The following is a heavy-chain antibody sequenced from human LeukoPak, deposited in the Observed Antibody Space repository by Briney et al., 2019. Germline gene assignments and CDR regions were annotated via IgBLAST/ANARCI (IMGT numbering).Heavy chain of an antibody. CDR3: ARTSSSPSWVSLYYFDY. CDR2: IYTSGST. J-gene: IGHJ4*02. D-gene: IGHD6-13*01. CDR1: GGSISSYY. V-gene: IGHV4-4*07. Sequence: SETLSLTCTVSGGSISSYYWSWIRQPAGKGLEWIGRIYTSGSTNYNPSLKSRVTMSVDTSKNQFSLKLSSVTAADTAVYYCARTSSSPSWVSLYYFDYWGQGTLVTVSS.